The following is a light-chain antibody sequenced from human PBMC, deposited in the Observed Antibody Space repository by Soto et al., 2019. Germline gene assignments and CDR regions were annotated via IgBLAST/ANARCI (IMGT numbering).Light chain of an antibody. CDR1: QSVSSN. V-gene: IGKV3-15*01. J-gene: IGKJ1*01. CDR2: GAS. Sequence: EIVMTQSPATLSVSPGVRATLSCRASQSVSSNLAWYQQKHGQAPRLLIYGASTRATGIPARFSGSGSGTEFTLTISSLQSEDFSVYYCQQYNNWPLTFGQGTKVEIK. CDR3: QQYNNWPLT.